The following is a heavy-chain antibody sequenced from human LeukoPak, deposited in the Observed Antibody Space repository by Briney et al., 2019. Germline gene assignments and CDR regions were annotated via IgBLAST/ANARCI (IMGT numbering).Heavy chain of an antibody. CDR1: GFTFSSYS. CDR2: ISSSSSTI. V-gene: IGHV3-48*04. CDR3: ARDTILGDCSGGSCETST. J-gene: IGHJ5*02. D-gene: IGHD2-15*01. Sequence: GGSLRLSCAASGFTFSSYSMNWVRQAPGKGLEWVSYISSSSSTIYYADSVKGRFTISRDNAKNSLYLQMNSLRAEDTAVYYCARDTILGDCSGGSCETSTWGQGTLVTVSS.